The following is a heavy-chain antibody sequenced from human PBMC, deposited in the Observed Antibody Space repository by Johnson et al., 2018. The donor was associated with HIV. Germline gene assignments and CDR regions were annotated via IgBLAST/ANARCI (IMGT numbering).Heavy chain of an antibody. CDR2: ISWNSGSI. CDR1: GFTFGDYG. D-gene: IGHD3-16*01. J-gene: IGHJ3*02. Sequence: VQLVESGGGVVRPGGSLRLSCAASGFTFGDYGMSWVRQVPGKGLEWVSGISWNSGSIAYADSVKGRFTISRDKSENSLYLQMNYLKVEDTAVYYCARDSDSYGYMGHAFDTWGQGTMVIVSS. V-gene: IGHV3-20*04. CDR3: ARDSDSYGYMGHAFDT.